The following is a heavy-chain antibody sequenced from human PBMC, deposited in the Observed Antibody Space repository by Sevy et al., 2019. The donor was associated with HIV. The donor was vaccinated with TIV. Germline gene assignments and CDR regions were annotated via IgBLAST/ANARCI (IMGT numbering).Heavy chain of an antibody. V-gene: IGHV3-21*01. J-gene: IGHJ1*01. CDR1: GFTFSSYS. CDR2: ISSSSSYI. D-gene: IGHD5-18*01. CDR3: ARVSDTAMAPEYFQH. Sequence: GGSLRLSCAASGFTFSSYSMNWVRQTPGKGLEWVSSISSSSSYIYYADSVKGRFTISRDNAKNSLYLQMKSLRAEDTAVYYCARVSDTAMAPEYFQHWGMGTLVPASS.